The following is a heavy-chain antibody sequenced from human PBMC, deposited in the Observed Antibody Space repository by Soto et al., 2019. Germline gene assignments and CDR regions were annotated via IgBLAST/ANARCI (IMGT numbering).Heavy chain of an antibody. CDR1: GFTFSSYG. J-gene: IGHJ4*02. CDR2: ISYDGSNK. D-gene: IGHD5-12*01. CDR3: AKGSGDGYKQDHYLFDY. V-gene: IGHV3-30*18. Sequence: GGSLRLSCAASGFTFSSYGMHWVRQAPGKGLEWVAVISYDGSNKYYADSVKGRFTISRDNSKNTLYLQMNSLRAEDTAVYYCAKGSGDGYKQDHYLFDYWGQGTLVTVSS.